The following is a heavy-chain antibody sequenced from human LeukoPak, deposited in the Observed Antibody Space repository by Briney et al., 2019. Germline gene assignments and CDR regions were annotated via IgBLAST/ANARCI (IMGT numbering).Heavy chain of an antibody. D-gene: IGHD3-3*01. CDR3: ARLYRDYDFWSGWYYFDY. CDR2: IYTSGST. V-gene: IGHV4-4*09. CDR1: GGSISSYY. J-gene: IGHJ4*02. Sequence: PSETLSLTCTVSGGSISSYYWSWIRRPPGKGLEWIGYIYTSGSTNYNPSLKSRVTISVDTSKNQFSLKLSSVTAADTAVYYCARLYRDYDFWSGWYYFDYWGQGTLVTVSS.